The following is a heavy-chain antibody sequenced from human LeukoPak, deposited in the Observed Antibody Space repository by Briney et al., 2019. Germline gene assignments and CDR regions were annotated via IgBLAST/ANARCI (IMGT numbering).Heavy chain of an antibody. CDR3: ARANLSFGELSFDFDAFNI. V-gene: IGHV3-21*01. CDR2: ISSSSTYI. J-gene: IGHJ3*02. D-gene: IGHD3-10*01. Sequence: PGGSLRLSCAASGFTFSSYNMNWVRQAPGKGLEWVSSISSSSTYIYYADSVKGRFTISRDNAKNSLYLQMNSLRAEDTAVYYCARANLSFGELSFDFDAFNIWGQGTMVTVSS. CDR1: GFTFSSYN.